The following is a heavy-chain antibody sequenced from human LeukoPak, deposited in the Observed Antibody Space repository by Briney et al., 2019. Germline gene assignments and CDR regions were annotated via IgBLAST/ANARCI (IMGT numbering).Heavy chain of an antibody. V-gene: IGHV4-34*01. Sequence: SETLSLTCAVYGGSFSGYYWSWIRQPPGKGLEWIGEINHSGSTNYNPSLKSRVTISVDTSKNQFSLKLSSVTAADTAVYYCARHGSWDVGFDPWGQGTLVTVSS. CDR3: ARHGSWDVGFDP. D-gene: IGHD1-26*01. J-gene: IGHJ5*02. CDR2: INHSGST. CDR1: GGSFSGYY.